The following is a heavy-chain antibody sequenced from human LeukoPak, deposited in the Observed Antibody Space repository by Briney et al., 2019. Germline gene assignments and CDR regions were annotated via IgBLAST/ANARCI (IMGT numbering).Heavy chain of an antibody. CDR2: IHPNDAST. J-gene: IGHJ4*02. Sequence: GESLKISCKASGYSFASHWIGWVRQTSGKGLEWMAIIHPNDASTIYSPSFRGQVTISADRSISTAYLQWNTLKASDTAIYYCARHNNWGFDYWDRGTLLTVSS. D-gene: IGHD7-27*01. V-gene: IGHV5-51*01. CDR3: ARHNNWGFDY. CDR1: GYSFASHW.